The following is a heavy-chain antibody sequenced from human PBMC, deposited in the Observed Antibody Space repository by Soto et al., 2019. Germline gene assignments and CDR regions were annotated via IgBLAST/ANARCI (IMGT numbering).Heavy chain of an antibody. V-gene: IGHV3-23*01. CDR2: ISGSGGTI. CDR3: ARVITFVRGVGLFDY. Sequence: PGGSLRLSCAASGFTFSSYDMSWVRQAPGKGLEWVSAISGSGGTIYYADSVKGRFTISRDNAKNTLYLQMNSLRAEDTAVYYCARVITFVRGVGLFDYWGQGTLVTVSS. CDR1: GFTFSSYD. J-gene: IGHJ4*02. D-gene: IGHD3-10*01.